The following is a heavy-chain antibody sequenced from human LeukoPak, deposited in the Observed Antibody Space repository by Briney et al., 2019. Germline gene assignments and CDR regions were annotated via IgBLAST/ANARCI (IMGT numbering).Heavy chain of an antibody. CDR1: GGSISSSSYY. CDR3: ARAYYKTVWGSYRCHFDY. J-gene: IGHJ4*02. V-gene: IGHV4-39*01. D-gene: IGHD3-16*02. Sequence: PSETLSLTCTVSGGSISSSSYYWGWIRQPPGKGLEWIGSIYYSGSTYYNPSLKSRVTISVDTSKNQFSLKLSSVTAADTAVYYCARAYYKTVWGSYRCHFDYWGQGTLVTVSS. CDR2: IYYSGST.